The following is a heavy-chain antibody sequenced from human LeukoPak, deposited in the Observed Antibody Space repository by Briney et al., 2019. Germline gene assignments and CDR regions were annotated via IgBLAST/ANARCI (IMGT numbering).Heavy chain of an antibody. J-gene: IGHJ6*03. CDR1: GYTFTSYD. CDR2: MNPNSGNT. V-gene: IGHV1-8*01. D-gene: IGHD3-16*01. Sequence: ASVKVSCKASGYTFTSYDINWVRQATGQGLEWMGWMNPNSGNTVYAQKFQGRLTITRNTSISTAYMELSSLRSEDTAVYYCARGLRGTGRNYYYYMDVWGKGTTVTVSS. CDR3: ARGLRGTGRNYYYYMDV.